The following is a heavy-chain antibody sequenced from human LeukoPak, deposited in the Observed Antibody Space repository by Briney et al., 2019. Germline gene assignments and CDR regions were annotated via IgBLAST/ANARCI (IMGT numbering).Heavy chain of an antibody. J-gene: IGHJ6*02. D-gene: IGHD5/OR15-5a*01. Sequence: GGSLRLSCAASGFTFSSYSMNWVRQAPGKGLEWVSSISSSSSYIYYADSVKGRFTISRDNAKNSLYLQMNSLRAEDTAVYYCARLWVVYYWYYVIDVWGQGRTVTVS. V-gene: IGHV3-21*01. CDR2: ISSSSSYI. CDR1: GFTFSSYS. CDR3: ARLWVVYYWYYVIDV.